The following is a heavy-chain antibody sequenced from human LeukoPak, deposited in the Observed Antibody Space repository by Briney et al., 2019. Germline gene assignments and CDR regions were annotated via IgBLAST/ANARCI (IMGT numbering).Heavy chain of an antibody. CDR1: GYTFTGYY. CDR3: ASVTDYYGSGSYYKGEQIFDY. J-gene: IGHJ4*02. V-gene: IGHV1-2*02. CDR2: INPNSGGT. D-gene: IGHD3-10*01. Sequence: ASVKVSCKASGYTFTGYYMHWVRQAPGQGLEWMGWINPNSGGTNYAQKFQGRVTMTRDTSISTAYMELSSLRSEDTAVYYCASVTDYYGSGSYYKGEQIFDYWGQGTLVTVSS.